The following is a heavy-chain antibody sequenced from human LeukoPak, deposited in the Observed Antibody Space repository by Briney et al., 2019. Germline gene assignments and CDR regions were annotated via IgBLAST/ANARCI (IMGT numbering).Heavy chain of an antibody. D-gene: IGHD3-3*01. CDR2: INRSGST. J-gene: IGHJ6*02. Sequence: SETLSLTCAVYGGSFSGYYWSWIRQPPGKGLEWIGEINRSGSTNYNPSLKSRVTISVDTSKNQFSLKLSSVTAADTAVYYCARGLTYYDFWSGYRDYYYYGMDVWGQGTTVTVSS. CDR3: ARGLTYYDFWSGYRDYYYYGMDV. CDR1: GGSFSGYY. V-gene: IGHV4-34*01.